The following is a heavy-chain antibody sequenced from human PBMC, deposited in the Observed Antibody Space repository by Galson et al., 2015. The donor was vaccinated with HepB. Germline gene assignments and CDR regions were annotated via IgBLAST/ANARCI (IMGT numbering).Heavy chain of an antibody. Sequence: SETLSLTCLVSGASINDFYWTWIRQSPGKGLEWIGYIPQTGNSNYNPSLKSRVTISADNSKNQFFVNLTSVTASDTATYYCARVAWGSGSWFDPWGQGTLVTVSS. D-gene: IGHD3-10*01. J-gene: IGHJ5*02. CDR1: GASINDFY. CDR3: ARVAWGSGSWFDP. CDR2: IPQTGNS. V-gene: IGHV4-59*01.